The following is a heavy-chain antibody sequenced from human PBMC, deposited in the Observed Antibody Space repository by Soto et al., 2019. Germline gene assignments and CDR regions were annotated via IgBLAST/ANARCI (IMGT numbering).Heavy chain of an antibody. V-gene: IGHV3-30*03. CDR1: GFIFSRSG. Sequence: QVQLVESGGGVVLPGTSLRLSCAASGFIFSRSGMHWVRQAPGKGLEWVAVISDDGNTKYYEDSVKGRFSISRDNSKIKVYLQMTSQSVEDTAVYYCASQVAPGHCGPGNVVPVSS. D-gene: IGHD2-2*01. CDR3: ASQVAPGH. J-gene: IGHJ4*02. CDR2: ISDDGNTK.